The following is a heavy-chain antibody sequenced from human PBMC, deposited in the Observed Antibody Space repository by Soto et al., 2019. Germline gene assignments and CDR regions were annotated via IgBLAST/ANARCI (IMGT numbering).Heavy chain of an antibody. CDR2: IYYSGST. CDR1: GGSISSYY. CDR3: ARTYGGSYDY. Sequence: SETLSLTCTVSGGSISSYYWSWIRQPPGKGLEWIGYIYYSGSTNYNPSLKSRVTISVDTSKNQFSLKLRSVTAADTAVYYCARTYGGSYDYWGQGALVTVS. V-gene: IGHV4-59*01. J-gene: IGHJ4*02. D-gene: IGHD2-8*01.